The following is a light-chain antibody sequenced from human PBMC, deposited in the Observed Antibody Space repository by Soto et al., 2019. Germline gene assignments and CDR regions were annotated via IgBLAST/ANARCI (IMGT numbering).Light chain of an antibody. J-gene: IGKJ2*01. CDR1: QSISSW. CDR2: DAS. Sequence: DIQMTQSPSTLPASVGDRVTITCRASQSISSWLAWYQQKPGKAPKLLIYDASRLESGVPSRFSGSGSGTEFTLTISSLQPDDVASYFWQQYEIYVNSFGQGTKLEIK. CDR3: QQYEIYVNS. V-gene: IGKV1-5*01.